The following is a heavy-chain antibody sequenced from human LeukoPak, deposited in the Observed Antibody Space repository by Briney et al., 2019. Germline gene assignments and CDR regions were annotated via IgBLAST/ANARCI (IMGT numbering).Heavy chain of an antibody. V-gene: IGHV3-23*01. CDR2: ISGDGGT. CDR1: GFTFGSYV. D-gene: IGHD2-15*01. Sequence: GGSLRLSCAASGFTFGSYVMGWVRQAPGKGPEWVSAISGDGGTYYADSVKARFTISRDNSKNTLYLQMNSLGGEDTALYYCARYCGAASCYSGFDYWGQGTLVTVAS. CDR3: ARYCGAASCYSGFDY. J-gene: IGHJ4*02.